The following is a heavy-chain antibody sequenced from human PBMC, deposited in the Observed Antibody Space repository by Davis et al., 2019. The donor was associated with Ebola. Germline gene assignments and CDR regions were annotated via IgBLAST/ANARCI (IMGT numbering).Heavy chain of an antibody. J-gene: IGHJ4*02. V-gene: IGHV3-73*01. D-gene: IGHD1-20*01. CDR3: TSGITGTRGDY. Sequence: GGSLRLSCAASGFTFSGSAMHCVRQASGQGLEWVGRIRSKANSYATAYATSVKGRFTISRDDSKNTAYLQMNSLKTEDTAVYYCTSGITGTRGDYWGQGTLVTVSS. CDR1: GFTFSGSA. CDR2: IRSKANSYAT.